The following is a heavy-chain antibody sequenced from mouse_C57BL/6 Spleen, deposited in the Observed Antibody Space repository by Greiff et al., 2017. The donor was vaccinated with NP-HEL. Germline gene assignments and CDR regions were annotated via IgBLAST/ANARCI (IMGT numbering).Heavy chain of an antibody. J-gene: IGHJ3*01. D-gene: IGHD1-1*01. CDR1: GFNIKNTY. CDR2: IDPANDNT. V-gene: IGHV14-3*01. CDR3: ALYYYGSSYGFAD. Sequence: EVQLQQSVAELVRPGASVKLSCTASGFNIKNTYMHWVKQRPEQGLEWIGRIDPANDNTKYVPKFQGKATITADTSSNRAYLQLSSLTSEDTAIYYCALYYYGSSYGFADWGQGTLVTVSA.